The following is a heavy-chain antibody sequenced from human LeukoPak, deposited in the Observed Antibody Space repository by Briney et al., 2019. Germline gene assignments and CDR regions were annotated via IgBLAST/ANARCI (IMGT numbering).Heavy chain of an antibody. V-gene: IGHV4-30-4*08. CDR2: IYYSGST. Sequence: SQTLSLTCTVSGGSSSSGDYYWSWIRQPPGKGLEWIGYIYYSGSTYYNPSLKSRVTISVDTSKNQFSLKLSSVTAADTAVYYCARVRAAAGSILIDYWGQGTLVTVSS. J-gene: IGHJ4*02. D-gene: IGHD6-13*01. CDR3: ARVRAAAGSILIDY. CDR1: GGSSSSGDYY.